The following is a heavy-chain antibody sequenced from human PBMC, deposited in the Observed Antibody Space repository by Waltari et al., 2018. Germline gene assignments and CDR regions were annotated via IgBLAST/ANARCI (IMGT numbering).Heavy chain of an antibody. CDR3: ARDRPPNYGSEHPYYFDY. CDR1: GFTVSSNY. CDR2: IYSGGST. J-gene: IGHJ4*02. D-gene: IGHD3-10*01. Sequence: EVQLVESGGGLVQPGGSLRLSCAASGFTVSSNYMSWVRQAPGKGLEWVSVIYSGGSTYYADSVKGRFTSSRDNSKNTLYLQMNSLRAEDTAVYYCARDRPPNYGSEHPYYFDYWGQGTLVTVSS. V-gene: IGHV3-66*02.